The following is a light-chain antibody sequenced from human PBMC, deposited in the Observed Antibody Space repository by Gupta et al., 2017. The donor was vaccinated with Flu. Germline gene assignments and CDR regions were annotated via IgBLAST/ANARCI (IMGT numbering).Light chain of an antibody. V-gene: IGLV3-25*02. Sequence: SYELTQPPSVSVSPGQTARITCSGDALPKQYAYWYQQKPGQAPVLVIYKDSERPSGIPERFSGSSSVTTVTLTSSGVQAEDEADYYCQSADSSGTYVFGTGTKVTVL. CDR1: ALPKQY. CDR3: QSADSSGTYV. CDR2: KDS. J-gene: IGLJ1*01.